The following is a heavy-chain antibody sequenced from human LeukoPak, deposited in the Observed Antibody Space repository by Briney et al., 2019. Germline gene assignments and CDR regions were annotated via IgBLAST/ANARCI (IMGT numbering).Heavy chain of an antibody. D-gene: IGHD1-26*01. J-gene: IGHJ4*02. CDR3: ARDSVGGRPFDY. Sequence: GGSLRLSCAASGFTFSSYWMHWVRQAPGKGLVWISHIKSDGGTTSYADSVKGRFTISRDNAKNTLYLQMNSLRAEDTAVYYCARDSVGGRPFDYWGQGTLVTVSS. CDR2: IKSDGGTT. CDR1: GFTFSSYW. V-gene: IGHV3-74*01.